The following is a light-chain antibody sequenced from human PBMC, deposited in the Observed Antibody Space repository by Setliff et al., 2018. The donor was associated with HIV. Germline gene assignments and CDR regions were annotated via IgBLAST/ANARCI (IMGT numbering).Light chain of an antibody. CDR1: SSDVGRYNL. Sequence: QSVLTQPASVSGSPGQSITISCTGTSSDVGRYNLVSWYQQPPGKAPKLMIYQATKRPSGVSNRFSGSKSGNTASLTISGLQAEDEADYYCCSNTGSNTYVFGTGTKVTVL. CDR2: QAT. J-gene: IGLJ1*01. CDR3: CSNTGSNTYV. V-gene: IGLV2-23*01.